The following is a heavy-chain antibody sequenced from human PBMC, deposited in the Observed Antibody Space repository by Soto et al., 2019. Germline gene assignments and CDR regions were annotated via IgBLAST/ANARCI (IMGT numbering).Heavy chain of an antibody. V-gene: IGHV1-58*01. CDR1: GFTFTNSA. Sequence: SVKVSCKASGFTFTNSAVQWVRQARGQRLEWIGWIVVGSGNTNYAQKFQERVTITRDMSTSTVYMELSSLRSEDTAVYYCAAVWNFWSGYYNFDYWGQGTLVTVSS. CDR3: AAVWNFWSGYYNFDY. CDR2: IVVGSGNT. D-gene: IGHD3-3*01. J-gene: IGHJ4*02.